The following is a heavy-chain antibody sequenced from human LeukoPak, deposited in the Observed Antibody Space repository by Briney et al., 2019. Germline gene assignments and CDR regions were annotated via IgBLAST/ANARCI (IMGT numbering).Heavy chain of an antibody. Sequence: ASVKVSCKASGYTFTSYYMHWVRQAPGQGLEWMGIINPSGGSTSYAQKFQGRVTMTRDTSTSTVYMELSSLRYEDTAVYYCARDLALVRDGGSFDYYYYMDVWGKGTTVTVSS. V-gene: IGHV1-46*01. D-gene: IGHD1-26*01. J-gene: IGHJ6*03. CDR3: ARDLALVRDGGSFDYYYYMDV. CDR2: INPSGGST. CDR1: GYTFTSYY.